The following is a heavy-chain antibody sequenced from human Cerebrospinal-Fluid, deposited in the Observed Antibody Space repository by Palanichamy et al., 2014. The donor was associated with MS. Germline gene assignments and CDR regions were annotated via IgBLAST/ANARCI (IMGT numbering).Heavy chain of an antibody. V-gene: IGHV4-34*01. CDR1: GGPFSGYY. D-gene: IGHD3-22*01. CDR3: ARESSDSSDFDFYYYYGLDV. Sequence: QVQLQQWGAGLLKPSETLSLTCAVYGGPFSGYYWIWIRQPPGKGLEWIGEIDHSGTTNYNPSLKSRVTISVDTSKKQFSLNLSSVTAADTAVYFCARESSDSSDFDFYYYYGLDVWGHGTTVTVSS. J-gene: IGHJ6*02. CDR2: IDHSGTT.